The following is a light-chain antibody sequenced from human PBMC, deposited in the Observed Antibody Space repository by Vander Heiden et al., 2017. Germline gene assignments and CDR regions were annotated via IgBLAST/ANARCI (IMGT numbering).Light chain of an antibody. CDR1: QSISSY. Sequence: DIQMTQSPSSLYASVGDRVTITCRASQSISSYLNWYQQKPGQAPKLLIYAASSLESGVPSRFSGSGSGTDFTLTISSLQPEDFATYYCQQGYKTPRTFGQGTKVEIK. CDR3: QQGYKTPRT. J-gene: IGKJ1*01. V-gene: IGKV1-39*01. CDR2: AAS.